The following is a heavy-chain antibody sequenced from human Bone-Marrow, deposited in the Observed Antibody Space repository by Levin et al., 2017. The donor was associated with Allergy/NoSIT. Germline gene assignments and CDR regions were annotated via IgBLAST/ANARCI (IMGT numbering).Heavy chain of an antibody. D-gene: IGHD3-10*01. CDR2: IIPAFGST. Sequence: AGGSLRLSCKASGGRFSNYAISWVRQAPGQGLEWMGGIIPAFGSTNYAQKFQGRVTIIADESTSTAYMELRSLKSEDTAVYYCARARDGYYGSGSFDFWGQGTLLTVSS. J-gene: IGHJ4*02. V-gene: IGHV1-69*01. CDR1: GGRFSNYA. CDR3: ARARDGYYGSGSFDF.